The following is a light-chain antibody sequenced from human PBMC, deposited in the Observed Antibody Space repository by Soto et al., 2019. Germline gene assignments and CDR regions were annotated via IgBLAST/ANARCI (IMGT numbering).Light chain of an antibody. CDR2: AAS. Sequence: DIPMTQSPSSLSASVGDRVTITCRASQSISKDLYWYQQKPGKAPKLLIYAASNLQGGVPSRFSGSGSGTDFTLTIRSLQPEDFATYYCQQSYSTPPYTFGQGTRLEIK. CDR1: QSISKD. V-gene: IGKV1-39*01. J-gene: IGKJ2*01. CDR3: QQSYSTPPYT.